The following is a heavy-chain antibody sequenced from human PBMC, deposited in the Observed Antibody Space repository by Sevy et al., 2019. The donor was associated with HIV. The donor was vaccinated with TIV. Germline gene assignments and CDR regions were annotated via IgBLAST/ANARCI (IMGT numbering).Heavy chain of an antibody. D-gene: IGHD3-10*01. CDR2: ISYDGSNK. J-gene: IGHJ4*02. CDR1: GFTFSSYA. V-gene: IGHV3-30-3*01. Sequence: GGSLRLSCAASGFTFSSYAMHWVRQAPGKGLEWVAVISYDGSNKYYADTVKGRFTISRDNSKNTLYLQMNSLRAEDTAVYYCARGGDYWGQGTLVTVSS. CDR3: ARGGDY.